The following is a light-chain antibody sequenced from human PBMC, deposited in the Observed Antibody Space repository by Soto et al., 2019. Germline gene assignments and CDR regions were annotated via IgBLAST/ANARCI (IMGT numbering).Light chain of an antibody. CDR1: QSVSST. J-gene: IGKJ1*01. Sequence: EIVMTQSPATLSVSPGERATLSCRASQSVSSTLAWYQQTPGQAPRLLIYGASTRATGIPARFSGSGSGTEFTLTISSLQSEDFAVYDCQQYNNWPKTFGQGTKVEIK. V-gene: IGKV3-15*01. CDR3: QQYNNWPKT. CDR2: GAS.